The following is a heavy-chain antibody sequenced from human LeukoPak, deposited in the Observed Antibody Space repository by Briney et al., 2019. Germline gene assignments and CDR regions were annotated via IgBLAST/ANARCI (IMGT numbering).Heavy chain of an antibody. V-gene: IGHV1-8*03. J-gene: IGHJ6*03. CDR2: VNPNSGNT. CDR3: ARGGYCSSTSCYAYYYYYYYMDV. CDR1: GYTFTSYD. Sequence: ASVKVSCRASGYTFTSYDISWVRQATGQGLEWMGWVNPNSGNTGYAQKFQGRVTITRNTSISTAYMELSSLRSEDTAVYYCARGGYCSSTSCYAYYYYYYYMDVWGKGTTVTVSS. D-gene: IGHD2-2*01.